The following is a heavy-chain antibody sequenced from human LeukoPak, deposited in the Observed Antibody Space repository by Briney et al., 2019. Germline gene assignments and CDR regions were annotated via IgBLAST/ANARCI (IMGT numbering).Heavy chain of an antibody. CDR2: IYYTGST. Sequence: SETLSLTCTVSGGSISSYYWGWIRQPPGKGLEWIGSIYYTGSTYYNPSLKSRVTISVDTSKNQFSLKLSSVTAADTALYYCARTGGTFYFYYYMDVWGKGTTVTVSS. CDR3: ARTGGTFYFYYYMDV. CDR1: GGSISSYY. D-gene: IGHD1-14*01. J-gene: IGHJ6*03. V-gene: IGHV4-39*07.